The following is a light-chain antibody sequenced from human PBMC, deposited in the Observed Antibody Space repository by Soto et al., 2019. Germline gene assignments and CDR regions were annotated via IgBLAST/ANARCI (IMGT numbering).Light chain of an antibody. V-gene: IGLV2-23*02. CDR3: VSYTDTDTLV. CDR1: SSDVGTYNL. J-gene: IGLJ1*01. Sequence: QSVLAQPASVSGSPEQSVTISCTGTSSDVGTYNLVSWYQQHPGKAPKLIIYEVTERPSGVSNRFSGSKFGNTASLTISGLQPDDEGDYFCVSYTDTDTLVFGNGTKGTVL. CDR2: EVT.